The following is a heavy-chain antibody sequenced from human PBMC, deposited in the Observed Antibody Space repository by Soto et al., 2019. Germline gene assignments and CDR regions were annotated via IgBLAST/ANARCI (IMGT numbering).Heavy chain of an antibody. J-gene: IGHJ4*02. CDR3: ARGRGLAARPQHLDH. CDR2: ISYDGKEK. V-gene: IGHV3-30*04. D-gene: IGHD6-6*01. Sequence: QVQLVESGGGVVQPGGSRRLSCATSGFLFSGYAMHWVRQTPGKGLEWVAVISYDGKEKYYADSAEGRFTISRESSGVTLYLQMSSLRVEDTAVYYCARGRGLAARPQHLDHWGQGTLVTVSS. CDR1: GFLFSGYA.